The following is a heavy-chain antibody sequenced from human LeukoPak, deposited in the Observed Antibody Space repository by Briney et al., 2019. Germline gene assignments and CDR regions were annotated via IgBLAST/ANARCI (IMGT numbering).Heavy chain of an antibody. CDR3: ARDRLYRGYSYGFDY. D-gene: IGHD5-18*01. J-gene: IGHJ4*02. CDR1: TASVSSGCSY. CDR2: IYYSGST. Sequence: PSQTRSPTSTVSTASVSSGCSYWSWPRQPPGKGLEWIGYIYYSGSTNYNPSLKSRVTISVDTSKNQFSLKLSSVTAADTAVYYCARDRLYRGYSYGFDYWGQGTLVTVSS. V-gene: IGHV4-61*01.